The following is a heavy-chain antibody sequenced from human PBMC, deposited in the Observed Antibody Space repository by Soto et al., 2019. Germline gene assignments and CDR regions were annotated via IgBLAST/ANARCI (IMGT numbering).Heavy chain of an antibody. D-gene: IGHD2-21*02. V-gene: IGHV3-30*18. CDR2: ISYHGGNI. CDR3: AKVGPVETALKSYFDS. J-gene: IGHJ4*01. Sequence: PGGSLRLSCVASGFNFNIYGMHWFRQAPGKGLEWVAVISYHGGNIFYADSVKGRFTISRDNYRNTLYLQMNSLRVEDTAVYFCAKVGPVETALKSYFDSWGQGTLVTVSS. CDR1: GFNFNIYG.